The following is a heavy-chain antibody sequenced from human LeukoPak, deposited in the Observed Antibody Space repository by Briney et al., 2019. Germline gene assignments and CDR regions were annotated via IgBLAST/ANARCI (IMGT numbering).Heavy chain of an antibody. V-gene: IGHV3-48*03. CDR1: GFTFSSYE. Sequence: PGGSLRLSCAASGFTFSSYEMNWVRQAPGKGLEWVSYISSSGSTIYYADSVKGRFTISRDNAKNTLYLQMNSLRAEDTAVYYCARVELSAADFDHRGQGTLVTVSS. CDR3: ARVELSAADFDH. D-gene: IGHD1-7*01. CDR2: ISSSGSTI. J-gene: IGHJ4*02.